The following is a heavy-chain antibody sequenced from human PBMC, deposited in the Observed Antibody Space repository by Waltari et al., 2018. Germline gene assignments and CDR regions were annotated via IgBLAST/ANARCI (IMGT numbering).Heavy chain of an antibody. D-gene: IGHD2-15*01. CDR3: ARLPRRYGGSDY. V-gene: IGHV4-39*01. J-gene: IGHJ4*02. Sequence: QLQLQESGPGLVKPSETLSLTCTVSGGSIRSSSYYWGWIRQPPGTGLDWIGSIYYRGRTYHNPSLKGRVTISVDTYKNQFSLKLSSVTAADTAVYYCARLPRRYGGSDYWGQGTLVTVSS. CDR2: IYYRGRT. CDR1: GGSIRSSSYY.